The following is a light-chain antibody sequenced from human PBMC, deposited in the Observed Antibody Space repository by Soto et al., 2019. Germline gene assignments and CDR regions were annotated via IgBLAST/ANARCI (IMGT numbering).Light chain of an antibody. V-gene: IGKV3-20*01. CDR3: QLYGSSRWT. Sequence: EILMTQPPATLSVSPGERATLSCRASQSVSSNLAWYQQKPGQAPRLLIYGASSRATGIPDRFSGSRSGTDFTLTISRLEPEDFAVYFCQLYGSSRWTFGQGTKVDIK. CDR1: QSVSSN. J-gene: IGKJ1*01. CDR2: GAS.